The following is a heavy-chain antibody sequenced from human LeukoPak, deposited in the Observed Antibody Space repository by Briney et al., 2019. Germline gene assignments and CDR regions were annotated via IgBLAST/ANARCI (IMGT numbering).Heavy chain of an antibody. CDR1: GFTFTGYY. Sequence: ASVTVSYKASGFTFTGYYMHWVRQAPGQGLEWMGWINPNSGGTNYAQKFKGRVTMTRDTSINTAYMDLRRLTSDDTAIYYCTTRGGDTLMRTEAFDYWGLGTLVTVSS. D-gene: IGHD3-16*01. J-gene: IGHJ4*02. V-gene: IGHV1-2*02. CDR3: TTRGGDTLMRTEAFDY. CDR2: INPNSGGT.